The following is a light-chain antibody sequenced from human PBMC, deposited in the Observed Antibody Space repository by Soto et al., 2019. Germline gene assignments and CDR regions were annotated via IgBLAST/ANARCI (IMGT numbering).Light chain of an antibody. V-gene: IGLV2-11*01. CDR3: CSYAGSYTYV. CDR1: SSDVGGYNY. CDR2: DVS. Sequence: QSALTQPRSVSGSPGQSVTISCTGTSSDVGGYNYVSWYQQHPGKAPKLMIYDVSKRPSGVPDRFSGSKSGNTASLTISGLQDEDEADYYCCSYAGSYTYVFGTVTKLTVL. J-gene: IGLJ1*01.